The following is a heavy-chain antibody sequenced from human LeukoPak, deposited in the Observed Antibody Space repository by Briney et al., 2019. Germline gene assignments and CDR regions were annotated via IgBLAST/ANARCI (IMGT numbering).Heavy chain of an antibody. CDR2: IYTSGST. J-gene: IGHJ3*02. CDR1: GGSISSYY. CDR3: ARDSDYYDSSGSSAFDI. V-gene: IGHV4-4*07. D-gene: IGHD3-22*01. Sequence: SETLSLTCTVSGGSISSYYWSWIRQPAGKGLEWIGRIYTSGSTNYNPSLKSRVTMSVDTSKNQFSLKLSSVTAADTAVYYCARDSDYYDSSGSSAFDIWGQGTMVTVSS.